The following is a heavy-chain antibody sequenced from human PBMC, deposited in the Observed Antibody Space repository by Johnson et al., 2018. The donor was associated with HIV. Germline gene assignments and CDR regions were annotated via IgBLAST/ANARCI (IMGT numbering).Heavy chain of an antibody. CDR2: ISSSGSTI. Sequence: QVQLVESGGGLVKPGGSLRLSCAASGFTFSDYYMSWIRQAPGMGLEWVSYISSSGSTIYYADSVKGRFTISRDNAKNSVYLQMNSLRAGDTAVYYWARSEYSSSWSNACDIWGQGTMVTVSS. CDR1: GFTFSDYY. V-gene: IGHV3-11*04. D-gene: IGHD6-13*01. CDR3: ARSEYSSSWSNACDI. J-gene: IGHJ3*02.